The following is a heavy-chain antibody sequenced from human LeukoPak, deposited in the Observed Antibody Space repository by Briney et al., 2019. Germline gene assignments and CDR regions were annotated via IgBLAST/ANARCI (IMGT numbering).Heavy chain of an antibody. CDR3: ARGGMTWGAGDY. CDR2: ISSSSGTI. J-gene: IGHJ4*02. CDR1: GFTFSRYS. Sequence: GGSLRLSCAASGFTFSRYSMNWVRQAPGKGLEWVSYISSSSGTIYYADSVKGRFTISRDNAKNSLYLQMNSLRAEDTAVHYCARGGMTWGAGDYWGQGTLVTVSS. V-gene: IGHV3-48*01. D-gene: IGHD7-27*01.